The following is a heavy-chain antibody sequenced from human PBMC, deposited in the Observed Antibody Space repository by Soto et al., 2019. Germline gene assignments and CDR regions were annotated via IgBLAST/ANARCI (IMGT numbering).Heavy chain of an antibody. V-gene: IGHV3-48*02. Sequence: ESGGGLVQPGGSLRLSCAASGFTFSRDSMNWVRQAPGKGLEWISYISSGSSSIYYADSVKGRFTISRDNAKNSLDLQMNSLRDEDTAVYYCVPDLIDDYGDFVSGFDYWGQGTLVTVSS. D-gene: IGHD4-17*01. J-gene: IGHJ4*02. CDR1: GFTFSRDS. CDR3: VPDLIDDYGDFVSGFDY. CDR2: ISSGSSSI.